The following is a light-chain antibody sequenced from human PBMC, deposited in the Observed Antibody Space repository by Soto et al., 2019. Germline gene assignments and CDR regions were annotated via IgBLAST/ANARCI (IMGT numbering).Light chain of an antibody. V-gene: IGKV3-20*01. CDR3: QQYGSSPPLT. CDR1: QSVSSNY. Sequence: EIVLTQSPCTLSLSPVERAAVSRSAIQSVSSNYLAWYQQKPGQAPRLLIYGASSRATGVPDRFSGSGSGTDFTLTISKLEPEDFALYYCQQYGSSPPLTFGGGTKVDIK. CDR2: GAS. J-gene: IGKJ4*01.